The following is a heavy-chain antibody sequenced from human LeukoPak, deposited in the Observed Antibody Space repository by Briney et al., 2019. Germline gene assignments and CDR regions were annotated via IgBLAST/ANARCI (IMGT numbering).Heavy chain of an antibody. CDR1: GFTFSNYL. V-gene: IGHV3-7*03. Sequence: GGSLRLSCAASGFTFSNYLMHWVRQTPGKGLEWVANIKQDGSEKYYVDSVKGRFTISRDNAKNSLYLQMNSLRAEDTAVYYCARDRYSGSPTTIFDYWGQGTLVTVSS. J-gene: IGHJ4*02. D-gene: IGHD1-26*01. CDR3: ARDRYSGSPTTIFDY. CDR2: IKQDGSEK.